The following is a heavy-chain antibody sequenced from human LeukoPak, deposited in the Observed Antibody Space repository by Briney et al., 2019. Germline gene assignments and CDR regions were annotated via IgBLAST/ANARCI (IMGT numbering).Heavy chain of an antibody. J-gene: IGHJ4*02. D-gene: IGHD2-15*01. Sequence: PSETLSLTCAVYGGSFSGYYWSWIRQPPGKGLEWIGEINHSGSTNYNPSLKSRVTISVDTSKNQFSLKLSSVTAADTAVYYCARGRLFCSGGSCYRYGFDYWGQGTLVTASS. V-gene: IGHV4-34*01. CDR1: GGSFSGYY. CDR3: ARGRLFCSGGSCYRYGFDY. CDR2: INHSGST.